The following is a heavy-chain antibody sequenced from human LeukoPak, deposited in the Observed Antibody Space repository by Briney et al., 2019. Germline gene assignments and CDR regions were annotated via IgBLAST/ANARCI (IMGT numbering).Heavy chain of an antibody. CDR1: GGSISSYY. D-gene: IGHD2/OR15-2a*01. Sequence: SETLSLTCTVSGGSISSYYWSWIRQPPGNGLEWIGYNSGSTNYNPSLKSRVTISVDTSKNQFSLKLSSVTAADTAVYYCAGHHPRNTVDFWGQGTLVTVSS. J-gene: IGHJ4*02. CDR2: NSGST. V-gene: IGHV4-59*08. CDR3: AGHHPRNTVDF.